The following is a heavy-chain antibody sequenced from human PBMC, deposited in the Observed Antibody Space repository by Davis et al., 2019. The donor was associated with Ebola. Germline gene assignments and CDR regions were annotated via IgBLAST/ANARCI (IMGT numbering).Heavy chain of an antibody. V-gene: IGHV4-34*01. CDR1: GGSISGDY. CDR3: ARGGIAVAGPDY. Sequence: SETLSLTCTVSGGSISGDYWSWIRQPPGKGLEWIGEINHSGSTNYNPSLKSRVTISVDTSKNQFSLKLSSVTAADTAVYYCARGGIAVAGPDYWGQGTLVTVSS. D-gene: IGHD6-19*01. CDR2: INHSGST. J-gene: IGHJ4*02.